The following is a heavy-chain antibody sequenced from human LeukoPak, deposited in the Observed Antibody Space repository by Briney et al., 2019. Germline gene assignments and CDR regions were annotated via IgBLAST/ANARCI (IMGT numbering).Heavy chain of an antibody. CDR2: IYPGDSDT. V-gene: IGHV5-51*02. Sequence: GESLKIFCKGSGYGFTSYWRAWVGQLPGKGLEWMGIIYPGDSDTRYSPSFQGQVTISADKSMSTVYLQWSSLKSSDTAMYYCARLSYEEGYFDYWGQGTLVTVSS. D-gene: IGHD3-22*01. J-gene: IGHJ4*02. CDR1: GYGFTSYW. CDR3: ARLSYEEGYFDY.